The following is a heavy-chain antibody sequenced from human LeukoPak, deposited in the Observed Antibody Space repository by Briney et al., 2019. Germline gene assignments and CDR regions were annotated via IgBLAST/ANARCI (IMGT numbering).Heavy chain of an antibody. Sequence: PSETLSLTCTVSGYSISSGYYWGWIRQPPGKGLEWIGSIYHSGSNYYNPSLKSRVTISVDTSKNQFSLKLSSVTAADTAVYYCARDDYSNYEQYFDYWGQGTLVTVSS. CDR2: IYHSGSN. V-gene: IGHV4-38-2*02. J-gene: IGHJ4*02. CDR1: GYSISSGYY. CDR3: ARDDYSNYEQYFDY. D-gene: IGHD4-11*01.